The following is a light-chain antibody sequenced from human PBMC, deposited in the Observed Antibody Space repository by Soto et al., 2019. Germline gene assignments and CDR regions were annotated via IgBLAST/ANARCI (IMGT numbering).Light chain of an antibody. CDR1: QSISSW. CDR2: DAS. J-gene: IGKJ1*01. Sequence: DIQMTQSPPTLSASVRDTVTVTCRASQSISSWLAWYQQKPGKAPKLLIYDASNLESGVPSRFSGSGSGTEFTLTISNLQPDDFATYYCQQYENYWTFGQGTKVDVK. V-gene: IGKV1-5*01. CDR3: QQYENYWT.